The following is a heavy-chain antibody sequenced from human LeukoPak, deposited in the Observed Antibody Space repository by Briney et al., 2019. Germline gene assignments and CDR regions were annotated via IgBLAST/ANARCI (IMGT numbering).Heavy chain of an antibody. CDR2: ISSSSSYI. J-gene: IGHJ4*02. D-gene: IGHD3-3*01. Sequence: GGSLRLSCAASGLTFSDYNMNWVRQAPGKGLEWVSYISSSSSYIYYADSVKGRFTISRDNARNSLYLQMHSLRAEDTAVYYCASTILGMFITYGGQGTLVTVSS. V-gene: IGHV3-21*01. CDR3: ASTILGMFITY. CDR1: GLTFSDYN.